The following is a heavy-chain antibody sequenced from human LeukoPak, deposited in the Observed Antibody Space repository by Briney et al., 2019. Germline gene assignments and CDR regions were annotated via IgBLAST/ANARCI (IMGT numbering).Heavy chain of an antibody. CDR3: ASQRITMVRGVPDY. D-gene: IGHD3-10*01. J-gene: IGHJ4*02. V-gene: IGHV5-10-1*01. CDR1: GYSFTSYW. Sequence: GESLKISCKGSGYSFTSYWISWVRQMPGKGLEWMGRIDPSDSYTNYSPSFQGHVTIPADKSISTAYLQWSSLKASDTAMYYCASQRITMVRGVPDYWGQGTLVTVSS. CDR2: IDPSDSYT.